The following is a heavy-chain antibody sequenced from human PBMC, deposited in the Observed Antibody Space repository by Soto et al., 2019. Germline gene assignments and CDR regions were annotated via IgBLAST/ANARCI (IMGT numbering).Heavy chain of an antibody. V-gene: IGHV3-23*01. CDR2: ISGSGGST. CDR3: AKEPSDFWSGYPVHLDY. D-gene: IGHD3-3*01. J-gene: IGHJ4*02. CDR1: GFTFSSYA. Sequence: GGSLRLSCAASGFTFSSYAMSWVRQAPGKGLEWVSAISGSGGSTYYADSVKGRFTISRDNSKNTLYLQMNSLRAEDTAVYYCAKEPSDFWSGYPVHLDYWGQGTLVTVSS.